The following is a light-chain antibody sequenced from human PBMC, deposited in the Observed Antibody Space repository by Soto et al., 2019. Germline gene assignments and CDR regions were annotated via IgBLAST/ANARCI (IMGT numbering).Light chain of an antibody. Sequence: IRISQSPSSLSASVGDRVTITCRASQSITTYLNWYRQKPGKAPKLLIYAASTLQTGVPSRFSGGGSGTDFTLTISSLQPEDFATYYCQQLNVYPSTFGGGTKVDIK. CDR2: AAS. J-gene: IGKJ4*01. CDR3: QQLNVYPST. CDR1: QSITTY. V-gene: IGKV1-9*01.